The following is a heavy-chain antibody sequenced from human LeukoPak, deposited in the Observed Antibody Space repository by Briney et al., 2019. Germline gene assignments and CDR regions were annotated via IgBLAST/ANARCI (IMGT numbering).Heavy chain of an antibody. J-gene: IGHJ4*02. Sequence: MPGGSLRLSCAASGFTFSSYSMNWVRQAPGKGLEWVSSISSSSSYIYYADSVKGRFTISRDNAKNSLYLQMNSLRAEDTAVYYCARSDVDSGSNFDYWGQGTLVTVSS. V-gene: IGHV3-21*01. CDR1: GFTFSSYS. D-gene: IGHD1-26*01. CDR3: ARSDVDSGSNFDY. CDR2: ISSSSSYI.